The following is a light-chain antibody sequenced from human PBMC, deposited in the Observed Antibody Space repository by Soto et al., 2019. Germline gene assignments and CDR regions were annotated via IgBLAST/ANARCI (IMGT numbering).Light chain of an antibody. CDR1: QSISSW. J-gene: IGKJ1*01. CDR2: KAS. V-gene: IGKV1-5*03. Sequence: DLQMNPSTSTLSAIVRGRVTIPFRASQSISSWLAGYQQKPGKAPKLLIYKASSLESGVPSRFSGSGSGTEFTLTISSLQPDDFATYYCQQYNSYSTFGQGTKVDIK. CDR3: QQYNSYST.